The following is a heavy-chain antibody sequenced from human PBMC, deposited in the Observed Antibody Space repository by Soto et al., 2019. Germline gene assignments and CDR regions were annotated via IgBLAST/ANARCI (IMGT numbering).Heavy chain of an antibody. V-gene: IGHV4-4*07. CDR3: ARVDGDSSSLRWFDP. Sequence: QVQLQESGPGLVKPSETLSLTCTVSGGSISSYYWSWIRQPAGKGLEWIGRIYTSGSTNYNPSLRSRVTMSLDPSKNQCSLKLSSVTAADRAVYYCARVDGDSSSLRWFDPWGQGTLVTVSS. D-gene: IGHD6-6*01. CDR1: GGSISSYY. J-gene: IGHJ5*02. CDR2: IYTSGST.